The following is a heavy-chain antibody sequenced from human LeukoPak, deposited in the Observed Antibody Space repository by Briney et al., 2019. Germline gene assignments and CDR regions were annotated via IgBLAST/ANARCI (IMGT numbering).Heavy chain of an antibody. J-gene: IGHJ4*02. V-gene: IGHV4-39*01. CDR3: ARGIIGDFDY. CDR2: IYNSGST. CDR1: GASISSSSYY. Sequence: SETLSLTCTVSGASISSSSYYWGWIRQPPGKGLEWIGNIYNSGSTYYNPSLKSRVTISVDTSKNQFSLNLSSLTAADTAVYYCARGIIGDFDYWGQGTLVTVSS. D-gene: IGHD3-16*01.